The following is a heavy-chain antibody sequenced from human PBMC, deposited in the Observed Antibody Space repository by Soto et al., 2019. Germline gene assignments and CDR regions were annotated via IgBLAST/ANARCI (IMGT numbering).Heavy chain of an antibody. V-gene: IGHV4-4*02. J-gene: IGHJ3*02. D-gene: IGHD4-17*01. CDR2: IYHSGST. Sequence: QVHLQESGPGLVKPSGTLSLTCAVSGGSIISRKWWNLVRQPPGTGLAWIGDIYHSGSTDYNPSLKSRFTISVDKSKNQFSLRMNSMTAADTAMYYCASRDPYGDYAHAYDIWGQGTMVTVSS. CDR1: GGSIISRKW. CDR3: ASRDPYGDYAHAYDI.